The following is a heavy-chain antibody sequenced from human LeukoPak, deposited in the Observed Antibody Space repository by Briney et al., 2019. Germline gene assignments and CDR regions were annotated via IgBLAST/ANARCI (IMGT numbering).Heavy chain of an antibody. J-gene: IGHJ4*02. V-gene: IGHV3-23*01. CDR1: GFTFSIYG. D-gene: IGHD2-2*01. CDR3: AKDLDIVVVPAATGFGY. CDR2: LSGSGGST. Sequence: SGGSLRLSCAASGFTFSIYGLSWVRQAPGKGLEWVSALSGSGGSTYYADSVKGRFTISRDNSKNTLYLQMNSLRAEDTAVYYCAKDLDIVVVPAATGFGYWGQGTLVTVSS.